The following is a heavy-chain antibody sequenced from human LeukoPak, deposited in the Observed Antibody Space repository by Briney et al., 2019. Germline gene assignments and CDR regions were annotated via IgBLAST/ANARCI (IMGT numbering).Heavy chain of an antibody. CDR1: GYTLTELS. D-gene: IGHD1-7*01. CDR3: ATEKNYDNWFDP. CDR2: FDPEDGET. V-gene: IGHV1-24*01. Sequence: ASVKVSCKVSGYTLTELSMHWVRQAPGKGLEWMGGFDPEDGETIYAQKFQGRVTMTEDTSTDTAYMELSSLRSEDTAVYYCATEKNYDNWFDPWGQGTLVNVSS. J-gene: IGHJ5*02.